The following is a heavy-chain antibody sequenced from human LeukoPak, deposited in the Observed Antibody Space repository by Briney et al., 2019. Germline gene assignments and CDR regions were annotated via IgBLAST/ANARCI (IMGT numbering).Heavy chain of an antibody. V-gene: IGHV3-21*01. Sequence: GGSLRLSCAASGFTFSDYSMNWVRQAPGKGLEWVSSISSSSSYIYYADSVKGRFTISRDNAKNSLYLQMNSLRAEDTAVYYCARDDTVTAFFWGQGTLVTVSS. CDR1: GFTFSDYS. J-gene: IGHJ4*02. D-gene: IGHD5-18*01. CDR2: ISSSSSYI. CDR3: ARDDTVTAFF.